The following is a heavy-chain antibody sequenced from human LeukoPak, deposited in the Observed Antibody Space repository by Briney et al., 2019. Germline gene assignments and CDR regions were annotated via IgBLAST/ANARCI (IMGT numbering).Heavy chain of an antibody. CDR1: GFTFSSYA. D-gene: IGHD5-18*01. CDR2: ISGSGGST. Sequence: GGSLRLSCAASGFTFSSYAMSWVRHAPRKGIEWVSAISGSGGSTYYAASVKGRLNISRDNSKSTLYLQMSSLRSEDTAVYYCAKDSWYSYGYGGDWGQGSLVTVSS. V-gene: IGHV3-23*01. CDR3: AKDSWYSYGYGGD. J-gene: IGHJ4*02.